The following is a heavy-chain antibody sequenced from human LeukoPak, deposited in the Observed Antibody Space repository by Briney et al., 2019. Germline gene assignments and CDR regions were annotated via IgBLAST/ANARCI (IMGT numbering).Heavy chain of an antibody. D-gene: IGHD3-10*01. CDR3: ARAGSLWFGESKLDY. V-gene: IGHV3-7*01. Sequence: PGGSLRLSCAASGFTFGTYWMNWVRRAPGKGLEWVANINQDGSEKYYVDSVKGRFTIFRDNAKNSLYLQMNSLRAEDTAVFYCARAGSLWFGESKLDYWGQGTLVTVSS. CDR1: GFTFGTYW. J-gene: IGHJ4*02. CDR2: INQDGSEK.